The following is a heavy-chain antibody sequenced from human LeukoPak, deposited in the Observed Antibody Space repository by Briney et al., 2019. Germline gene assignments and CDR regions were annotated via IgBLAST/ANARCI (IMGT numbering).Heavy chain of an antibody. Sequence: GSLRLSCAASGFTLSNHWTTWVRQVPGRGPEWVANVNRDGSETYYLDSVKGRFTISKDNAKNSLYLQMNSLRAEDTALYHCARNNGMDVWGQGTTVIVSS. J-gene: IGHJ6*02. CDR1: GFTLSNHW. V-gene: IGHV3-7*03. CDR2: VNRDGSET. CDR3: ARNNGMDV.